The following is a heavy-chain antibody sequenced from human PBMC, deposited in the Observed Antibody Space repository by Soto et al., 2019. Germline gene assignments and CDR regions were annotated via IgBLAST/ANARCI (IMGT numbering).Heavy chain of an antibody. Sequence: EVQLLESGGGLVQPGGSLRLSCAASGFTFSSYAMSWVRQAPGKGLEWVSAISGSGGSTYYADSVKGRFTISRDNSKNTLYMQMNSLRAEDTAVYYCAKDRSLYGDHEGYWGQGTLVTVSS. V-gene: IGHV3-23*01. CDR3: AKDRSLYGDHEGY. CDR2: ISGSGGST. D-gene: IGHD4-17*01. J-gene: IGHJ4*02. CDR1: GFTFSSYA.